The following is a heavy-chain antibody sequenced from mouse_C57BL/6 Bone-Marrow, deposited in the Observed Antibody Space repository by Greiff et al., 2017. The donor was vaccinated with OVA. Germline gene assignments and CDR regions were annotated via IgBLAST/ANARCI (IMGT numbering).Heavy chain of an antibody. J-gene: IGHJ4*01. Sequence: EVQGVESGAELVKPGASVKLSCTASGFNIKDYYMHWVKQRTEQGLEWIGRIDPEDGETKYAPKFQGKATITADTSSNTAYLQLSSLKSEDAAGYYCARPNWDGAMDDWGQGTSVTVSS. CDR3: ARPNWDGAMDD. D-gene: IGHD4-1*02. CDR2: IDPEDGET. V-gene: IGHV14-2*01. CDR1: GFNIKDYY.